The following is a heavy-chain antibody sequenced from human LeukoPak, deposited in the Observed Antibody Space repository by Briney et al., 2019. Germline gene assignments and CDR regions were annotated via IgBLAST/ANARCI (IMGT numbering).Heavy chain of an antibody. J-gene: IGHJ4*02. Sequence: GGSLRLSCAASGFTFSSYAMSWVRQAPGKGLEWVSAISGSGGGTYYADSVKGRFTISRDNSKNTLYLQMNSLRAEDTAVYYCAKDRYSSSWYGSFDYWGQGTLVTVSS. CDR3: AKDRYSSSWYGSFDY. V-gene: IGHV3-23*01. CDR2: ISGSGGGT. CDR1: GFTFSSYA. D-gene: IGHD6-13*01.